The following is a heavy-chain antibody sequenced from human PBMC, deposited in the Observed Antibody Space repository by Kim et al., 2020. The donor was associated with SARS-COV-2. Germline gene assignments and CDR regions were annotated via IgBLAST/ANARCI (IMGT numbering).Heavy chain of an antibody. J-gene: IGHJ6*02. CDR3: AGDGENCSGGTCSYFYYYGMDV. D-gene: IGHD2-15*01. Sequence: ASVKVSCKASGYTFIDYYIHWVRQAPGQGLEWMGIINPTGDSTDYAQKFQGRVTMTRDTSTNTVHMELRGLKSEDTGIYFCAGDGENCSGGTCSYFYYYGMDVWGHGTMVTVSS. CDR2: INPTGDST. CDR1: GYTFIDYY. V-gene: IGHV1-46*01.